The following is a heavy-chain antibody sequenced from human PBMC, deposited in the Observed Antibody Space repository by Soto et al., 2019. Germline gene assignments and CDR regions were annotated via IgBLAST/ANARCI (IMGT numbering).Heavy chain of an antibody. J-gene: IGHJ4*02. D-gene: IGHD5-18*01. CDR1: GFTFSSYS. V-gene: IGHV3-48*02. Sequence: EVQLVESGGGLVQPGGSLRLSCAASGFTFSSYSMNWVRQAPGKGLEWVSYISSGSNTIYYADSVKGRFTISRDNANNSLYLHINSLRDEDTAVYYCARVGYSSPFDYWGQGTLLTVSS. CDR3: ARVGYSSPFDY. CDR2: ISSGSNTI.